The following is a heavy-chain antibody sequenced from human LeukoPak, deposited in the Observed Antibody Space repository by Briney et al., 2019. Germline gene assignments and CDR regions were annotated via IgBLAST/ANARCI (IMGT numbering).Heavy chain of an antibody. Sequence: GGSLRLSCAASGFTFSSYAMSWVRRAPGKGLGWVSAISGSGGSTYYADSVKGRFTISRDNSKNTLYLQMNSLRAEDTAVYYCARGGSSWYYYYMDVWGKGTTVTVSS. CDR3: ARGGSSWYYYYMDV. D-gene: IGHD6-13*01. V-gene: IGHV3-23*01. CDR1: GFTFSSYA. CDR2: ISGSGGST. J-gene: IGHJ6*03.